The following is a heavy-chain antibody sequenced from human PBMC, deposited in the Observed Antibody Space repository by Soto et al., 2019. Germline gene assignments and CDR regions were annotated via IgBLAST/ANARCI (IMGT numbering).Heavy chain of an antibody. CDR3: AYIYVWGTYRYPDN. V-gene: IGHV3-23*01. J-gene: IGHJ3*01. CDR2: IGGSGRST. D-gene: IGHD3-16*02. CDR1: GSSFSDYA. Sequence: PGGSLRLSCAASGSSFSDYAMSWVRQAPGKGLEWVSGIGGSGRSTYYADSVKGRFTVSRDNSKNTLYLQMNRLRAEDTAVYYCAYIYVWGTYRYPDNWGQGTMVTVSS.